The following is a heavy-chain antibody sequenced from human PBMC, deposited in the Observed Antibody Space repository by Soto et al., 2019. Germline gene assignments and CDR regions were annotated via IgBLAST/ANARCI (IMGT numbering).Heavy chain of an antibody. D-gene: IGHD3-10*01. J-gene: IGHJ6*03. CDR1: GFSLSTSGMC. Sequence: AGPTLVKPTQTLTLTCTFSGFSLSTSGMCVSWIRQPPGKALEWLARIDWDDDKYYSTSLKTRLTISKDTSKNQVVLTMTNMDPVDTATYYCARIAMVRGGYYYMDVWGKGTTVTVSS. CDR2: IDWDDDK. CDR3: ARIAMVRGGYYYMDV. V-gene: IGHV2-70*11.